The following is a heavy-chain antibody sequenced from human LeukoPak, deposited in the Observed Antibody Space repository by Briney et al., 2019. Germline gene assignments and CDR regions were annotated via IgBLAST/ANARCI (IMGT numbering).Heavy chain of an antibody. Sequence: GASVKVSCKASGYTFTSYAMHWVRQAPGQRLEWMGWISAYNGNTNYAQKLQGRVTMTTDTSTSTSYMELRSLRSDDTAVYYCARLMGGDTAMVTGVFDIWGKGTMVTVSS. V-gene: IGHV1-18*01. CDR1: GYTFTSYA. J-gene: IGHJ3*02. CDR3: ARLMGGDTAMVTGVFDI. D-gene: IGHD5-18*01. CDR2: ISAYNGNT.